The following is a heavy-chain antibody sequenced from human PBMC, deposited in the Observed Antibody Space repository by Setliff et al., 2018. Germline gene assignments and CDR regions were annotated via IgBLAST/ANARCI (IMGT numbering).Heavy chain of an antibody. CDR1: GYSISSGYI. V-gene: IGHV4-38-2*02. J-gene: IGHJ6*03. Sequence: SETLSLTCTVSGYSISSGYIWGWIRQPPGKGLEWVGNIGHTGSINYNPSLKSRVTMSVDTSKKQFSLKLSSVTAADTAVYYCARGKSYYYYMDVWGKGTTVTVSS. CDR3: ARGKSYYYYMDV. CDR2: IGHTGSI.